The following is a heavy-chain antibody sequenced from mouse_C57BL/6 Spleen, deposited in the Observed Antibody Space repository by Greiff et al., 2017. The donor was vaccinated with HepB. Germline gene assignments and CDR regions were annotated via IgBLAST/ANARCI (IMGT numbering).Heavy chain of an antibody. Sequence: EVQLQQSGPELVKPGASVKISCKASGYTFTDYYMNWVKQSHGKSLEWIGDINPNNGGTSYNQKFKGKATLTVDKSSSTAYMELRSLTSEDSAVYYCARGGSGITGYAMDYWGQGTSVTVSS. V-gene: IGHV1-26*01. J-gene: IGHJ4*01. D-gene: IGHD2-4*01. CDR2: INPNNGGT. CDR3: ARGGSGITGYAMDY. CDR1: GYTFTDYY.